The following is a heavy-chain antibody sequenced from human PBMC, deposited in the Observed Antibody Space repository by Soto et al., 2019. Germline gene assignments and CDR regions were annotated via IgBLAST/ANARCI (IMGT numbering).Heavy chain of an antibody. CDR1: GFTLSSYS. J-gene: IGHJ3*02. Sequence: NPGGSHRLSCAASGFTLSSYSMNWVRQAPGNGLEWVSSISSSSSYIYYADSVKGRFTISRDNAKNSLYLQMNSLRAEDTAVYYCARDWADIVVVVAATDAFDIWGQGTMVTVSS. V-gene: IGHV3-21*01. D-gene: IGHD2-15*01. CDR3: ARDWADIVVVVAATDAFDI. CDR2: ISSSSSYI.